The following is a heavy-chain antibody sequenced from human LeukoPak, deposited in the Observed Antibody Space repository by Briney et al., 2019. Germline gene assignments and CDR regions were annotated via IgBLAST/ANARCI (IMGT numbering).Heavy chain of an antibody. CDR2: IKSKTDGGTT. J-gene: IGHJ5*02. CDR3: TTDALVVVVAAT. CDR1: GFTFSNAW. D-gene: IGHD2-15*01. V-gene: IGHV3-15*01. Sequence: PGVSLRLSCAASGFTFSNAWMSWVRQAPGKGLEWVGRIKSKTDGGTTDYAAPVKGRFTISRDDSKNTLYLQMNSLKTEDTAVYYCTTDALVVVVAATWGQGTLVTVSS.